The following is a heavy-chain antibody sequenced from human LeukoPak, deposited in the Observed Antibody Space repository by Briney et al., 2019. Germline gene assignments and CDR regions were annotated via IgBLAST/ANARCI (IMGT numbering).Heavy chain of an antibody. CDR2: ITGSGGYT. Sequence: GGSLRLSCAASGFTFSSYWMHWVRQAPGKGLEWVSTITGSGGYTYYADSVKGRFTISRDNSKNTLFLRMNSLRAEDTAVYFCAKQSLYDSSGHFHYWGQGTLVTVSS. CDR3: AKQSLYDSSGHFHY. CDR1: GFTFSSYW. V-gene: IGHV3-23*01. J-gene: IGHJ4*02. D-gene: IGHD3-22*01.